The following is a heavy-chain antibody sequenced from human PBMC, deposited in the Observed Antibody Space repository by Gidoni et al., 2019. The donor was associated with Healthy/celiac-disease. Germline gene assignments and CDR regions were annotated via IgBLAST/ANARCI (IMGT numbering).Heavy chain of an antibody. CDR3: AKGVLVQQLAPFDY. V-gene: IGHV3-30*18. Sequence: QVQLVESGGGVVQPGRSLRLPCSASGFTFSGYGMHWVRQAPGTWLEWVTAISYDGRNKYYADAVKGRFTISRDNSKKTLYLQMNSLRAEDTALYYCAKGVLVQQLAPFDYWGQGTLVTVSS. J-gene: IGHJ4*02. D-gene: IGHD6-13*01. CDR2: ISYDGRNK. CDR1: GFTFSGYG.